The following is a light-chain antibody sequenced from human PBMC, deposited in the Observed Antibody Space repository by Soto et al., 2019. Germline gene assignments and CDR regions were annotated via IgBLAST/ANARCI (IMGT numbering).Light chain of an antibody. V-gene: IGLV1-44*01. J-gene: IGLJ2*01. CDR2: SNH. CDR1: SSNIGINT. CDR3: AAWDDSLRAVV. Sequence: QSVLTQPPSASGTPGQRVTISCSGSSSNIGINTVNWYQQLPGTAPKLLIYSNHQRPSGVPDRFSGSKSGTSASLAISGLQSDDEADYYCAAWDDSLRAVVFGGGTKLTVL.